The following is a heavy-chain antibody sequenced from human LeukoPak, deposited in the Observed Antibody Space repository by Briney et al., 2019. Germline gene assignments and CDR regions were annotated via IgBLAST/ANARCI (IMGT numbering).Heavy chain of an antibody. CDR1: GFTFSAYG. CDR2: ISGSGGST. Sequence: GGSLRLSCAASGFTFSAYGMTWVRQAPGKGLEWVSHISGSGGSTYYADSVKGRFTISRDNSKNTLYLQMNSLRAEDTAVYYCAKGHTYYDFWSGYCWFDPWGQGTLVTVSS. CDR3: AKGHTYYDFWSGYCWFDP. D-gene: IGHD3-3*01. V-gene: IGHV3-23*01. J-gene: IGHJ5*02.